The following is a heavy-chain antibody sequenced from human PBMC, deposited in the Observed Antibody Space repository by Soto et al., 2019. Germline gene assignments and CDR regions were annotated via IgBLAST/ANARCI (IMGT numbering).Heavy chain of an antibody. D-gene: IGHD3-10*01. CDR2: IVVGSGNT. Sequence: SVKVSCKASGFTFTSSAVQWVRQARGQRLEWIGWIVVGSGNTNYAQKFQERVTITRDMSTSTAYMELSSLRSEDTAVYYCAADLWFGDLLAHYGMDVWGQGTTVTVS. V-gene: IGHV1-58*01. J-gene: IGHJ6*02. CDR3: AADLWFGDLLAHYGMDV. CDR1: GFTFTSSA.